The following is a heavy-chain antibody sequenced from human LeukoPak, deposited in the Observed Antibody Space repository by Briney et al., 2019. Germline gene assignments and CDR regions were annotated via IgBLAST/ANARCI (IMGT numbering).Heavy chain of an antibody. CDR1: GFPFGDFA. V-gene: IGHV3-23*01. Sequence: PGGSLRLSCAASGFPFGDFAMTWVRQVPGGGLQWVSTITRSGQNTYYADSVKGRFTISRDDYKGMLYLQMNSLRAEDTVMYYCVKDEYCSIPGCVIDALVVWGQGTVVTVSS. CDR3: VKDEYCSIPGCVIDALVV. J-gene: IGHJ3*01. CDR2: ITRSGQNT. D-gene: IGHD4-11*01.